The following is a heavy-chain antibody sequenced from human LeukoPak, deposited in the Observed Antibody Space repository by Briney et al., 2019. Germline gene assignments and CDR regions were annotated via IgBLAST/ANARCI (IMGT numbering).Heavy chain of an antibody. V-gene: IGHV3-23*01. J-gene: IGHJ2*01. Sequence: GGSLRLSCAASGFTFSSYAMTWVRQAPGKGLDWVSGITSSGGNADYADSVKGRFTISRDNSKNTLYLQMNSLRAEDTAVYYCAKEITYCSRTSCYVYWYFDLWGRGTLVTVSS. CDR3: AKEITYCSRTSCYVYWYFDL. CDR2: ITSSGGNA. CDR1: GFTFSSYA. D-gene: IGHD2-2*01.